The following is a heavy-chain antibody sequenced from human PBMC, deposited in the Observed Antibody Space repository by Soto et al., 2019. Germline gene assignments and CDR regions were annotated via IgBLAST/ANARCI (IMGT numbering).Heavy chain of an antibody. CDR3: ARSWGFALDY. Sequence: PSETLSLTYTVSGGSISSYYWSWIRQPPGKGLEWIGYIYYSGSTNYNPSLKSRVTISVDTSKNQFSLKLSSVTAADTAVYYCARSWGFALDYWGQGTLVTSPQ. J-gene: IGHJ4*02. V-gene: IGHV4-59*01. CDR2: IYYSGST. CDR1: GGSISSYY. D-gene: IGHD3-10*01.